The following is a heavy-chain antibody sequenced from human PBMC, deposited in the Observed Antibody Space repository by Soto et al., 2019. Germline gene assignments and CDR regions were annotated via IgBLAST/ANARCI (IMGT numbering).Heavy chain of an antibody. V-gene: IGHV3-30-3*01. CDR1: GFDFSTHV. CDR3: ARDGGFSYGFDYYFDY. Sequence: GGSLRLSCAASGFDFSTHVVHWVRQAPGQGLEWVAVISYDGYNAYYADSVKGRFTISKDNSRNTLFLQMDNLRSDDTAVYFCARDGGFSYGFDYYFDYWGQGTLVTVSS. D-gene: IGHD5-18*01. J-gene: IGHJ4*02. CDR2: ISYDGYNA.